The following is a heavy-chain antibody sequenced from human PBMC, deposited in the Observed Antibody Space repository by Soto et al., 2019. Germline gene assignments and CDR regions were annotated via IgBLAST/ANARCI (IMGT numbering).Heavy chain of an antibody. CDR1: GGSLSGYY. D-gene: IGHD2-2*01. CDR2: INHSGST. J-gene: IGHJ6*02. Sequence: SETLSLTCAVYGGSLSGYYWSWIRQPPGEGLEWIGEINHSGSTNYNPSLKSRVTISVDTSKNQFSLKLSSVTAADTAVYYCARGVYCSSTTCYWGMDVWGQGTTVTVSS. V-gene: IGHV4-34*01. CDR3: ARGVYCSSTTCYWGMDV.